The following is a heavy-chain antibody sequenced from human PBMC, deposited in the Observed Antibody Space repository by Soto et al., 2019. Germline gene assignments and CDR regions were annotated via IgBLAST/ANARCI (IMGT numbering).Heavy chain of an antibody. V-gene: IGHV1-58*01. D-gene: IGHD3-22*01. CDR3: GGGGYAKLLYYPSSYYYGMDV. CDR2: IVVGSGKT. J-gene: IGHJ6*02. CDR1: GFTFTASA. Sequence: QMQLVQSGPEVQKPGTSVKVSCKASGFTFTASAVQWVRQARGQRLEWIGWIVVGSGKTNYAENFRERVTITRDTSTSTAYMGVTGLRAEDTAVYYWGGGGYAKLLYYPSSYYYGMDVWGQGTTVTVSS.